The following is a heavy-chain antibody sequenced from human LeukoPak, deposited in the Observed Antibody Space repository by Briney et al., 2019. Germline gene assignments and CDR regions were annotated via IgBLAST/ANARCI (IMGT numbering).Heavy chain of an antibody. CDR1: GFTVSAYA. V-gene: IGHV3-23*01. D-gene: IGHD3-10*01. CDR3: AARKVLGVWFYLDY. CDR2: IYDDNT. Sequence: GGSLRLSCAASGFTVSAYAMAWVRQAPGKGLEWVSTIYDDNTYYADSVKGRFAISTDNSKNTLYLQMNSLRVEDTAVYFCAARKVLGVWFYLDYWGQGTLVTVSS. J-gene: IGHJ4*02.